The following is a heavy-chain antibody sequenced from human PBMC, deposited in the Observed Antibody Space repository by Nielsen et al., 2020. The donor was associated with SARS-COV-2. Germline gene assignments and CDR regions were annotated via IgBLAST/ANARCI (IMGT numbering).Heavy chain of an antibody. V-gene: IGHV1-18*04. CDR2: ISAYNGNT. J-gene: IGHJ6*03. CDR3: ARLGYCSSTSCYHDYYYYMDV. Sequence: ASVKVSCKASGYTFTSYGISWVRQAPGQGLEWMGWISAYNGNTNYAQKLQGRVTMTTDTSTSTAYMELRSLRSDDTAVYYCARLGYCSSTSCYHDYYYYMDVWGTGTTVTVSS. CDR1: GYTFTSYG. D-gene: IGHD2-2*01.